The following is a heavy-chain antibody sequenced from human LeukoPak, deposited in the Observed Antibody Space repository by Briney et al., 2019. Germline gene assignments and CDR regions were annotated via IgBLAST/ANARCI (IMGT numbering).Heavy chain of an antibody. CDR3: ARERQYYYGSGSYYNWAKYYFDY. CDR1: GGSISSDY. V-gene: IGHV4-4*07. D-gene: IGHD3-10*01. Sequence: SETLSLTCTVSGGSISSDYWSWIRQPDGKGLEWIGRIYTSGSTYYNPSLKSRVTISVDTSKNQFSLKLSSVTAADTAVYYCARERQYYYGSGSYYNWAKYYFDYWGQGTLVTVSS. CDR2: IYTSGST. J-gene: IGHJ4*02.